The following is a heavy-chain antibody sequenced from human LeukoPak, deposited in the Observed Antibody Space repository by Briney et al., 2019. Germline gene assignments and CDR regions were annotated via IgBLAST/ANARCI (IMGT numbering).Heavy chain of an antibody. D-gene: IGHD1/OR15-1a*01. V-gene: IGHV4-34*01. CDR3: ARGASSGITGTTGYYCMDV. CDR1: GGSFSGYY. CDR2: INHSGST. Sequence: KTSETLSLTCAVYGGSFSGYYWSWIRQPPGKGLEWIGEINHSGSTNYNPSLKSRVTMSVDTSKNQFSLKLSPVTAADTAVYYCARGASSGITGTTGYYCMDVWGKGTTVTVSS. J-gene: IGHJ6*03.